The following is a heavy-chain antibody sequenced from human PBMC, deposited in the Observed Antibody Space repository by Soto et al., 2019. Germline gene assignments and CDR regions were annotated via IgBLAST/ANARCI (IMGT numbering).Heavy chain of an antibody. Sequence: SETLSLTCTVSGGSTNSRSEYWGWIRQPPGKWLEWIGSVYYSGSTHDTPSLQSRVTISVDTSRNQFSLNLISVTAADTAVYFCARQPRGPGYGERGLYFDYWGQGTLVTVSS. D-gene: IGHD3-16*01. CDR2: VYYSGST. CDR3: ARQPRGPGYGERGLYFDY. V-gene: IGHV4-39*01. J-gene: IGHJ4*02. CDR1: GGSTNSRSEY.